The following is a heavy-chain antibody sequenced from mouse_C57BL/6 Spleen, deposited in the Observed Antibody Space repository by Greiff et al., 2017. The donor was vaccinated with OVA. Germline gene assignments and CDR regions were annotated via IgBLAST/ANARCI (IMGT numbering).Heavy chain of an antibody. CDR1: GFTFSSYG. Sequence: EVQLVESGGDLVKPGGSLKLSCAASGFTFSSYGMSWVRQTPDKRLEWVATISSGGSYTYYPDSVKGRFTISRDNAKNTLYLQMSSLKSEDTAMYYCARQLRDYYAMDYWGQGTSVTVSS. V-gene: IGHV5-6*01. D-gene: IGHD1-1*01. CDR3: ARQLRDYYAMDY. J-gene: IGHJ4*01. CDR2: ISSGGSYT.